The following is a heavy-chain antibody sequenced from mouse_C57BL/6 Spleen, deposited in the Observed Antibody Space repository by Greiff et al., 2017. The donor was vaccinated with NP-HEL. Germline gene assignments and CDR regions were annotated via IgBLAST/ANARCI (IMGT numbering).Heavy chain of an antibody. CDR2: IDPANGNT. J-gene: IGHJ2*01. CDR1: GFNIKNTY. CDR3: ARPQVLDGYYDYFDY. D-gene: IGHD2-3*01. V-gene: IGHV14-3*01. Sequence: VQLKESVAELVRPGASVKLSCTASGFNIKNTYMHWVKQRPEQGLEWIGRIDPANGNTKYAPKFQGKATITADTSSNTAYLQLSSLTSEDTAIYYCARPQVLDGYYDYFDYWGQGTTLTVSS.